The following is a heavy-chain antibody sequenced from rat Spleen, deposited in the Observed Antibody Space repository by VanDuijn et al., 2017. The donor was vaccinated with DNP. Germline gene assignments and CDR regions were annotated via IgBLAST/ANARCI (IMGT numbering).Heavy chain of an antibody. CDR3: ARPDY. V-gene: IGHV5-25*01. CDR1: GFTFSNYY. CDR2: ISTSGGST. Sequence: EVQLVESGGGLVQPGRSLKVSCAASGFTFSNYYMAWVRQAPTKGLEWVATISTSGGSTYYPDSVKGRFTISRDNAKSSLYLQMNSLNSEDTATYYCARPDYWGQGVMVTVSS. J-gene: IGHJ2*01.